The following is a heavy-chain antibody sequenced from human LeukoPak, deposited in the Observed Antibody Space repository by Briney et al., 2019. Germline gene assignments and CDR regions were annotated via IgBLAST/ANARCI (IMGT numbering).Heavy chain of an antibody. CDR3: AKRNYDFWSGYSTDAFDI. CDR2: ISGSGGST. Sequence: GGSLRLSCAASGFTFSSYAMSWVRQAPGKGLEWVSAISGSGGSTYYADSVKGRFTISRDNSKNTLYLQMNSLRAEDTAVYYCAKRNYDFWSGYSTDAFDIWGQGTMVTVSS. V-gene: IGHV3-23*01. J-gene: IGHJ3*02. D-gene: IGHD3-3*01. CDR1: GFTFSSYA.